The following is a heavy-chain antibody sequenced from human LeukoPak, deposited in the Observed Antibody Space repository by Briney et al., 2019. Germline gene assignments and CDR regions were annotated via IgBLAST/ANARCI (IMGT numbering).Heavy chain of an antibody. CDR1: GFTVSSNY. Sequence: PGGSLRLSCAASGFTVSSNYTSWVRQAPGKGLEWVSLIYSGGSSYYADSVKGRFTISRDNSKNTLYLQMNSLRAEDTAVYYCARNRGYQLLPDYYYYMDVWGKGTTVTVSS. CDR2: IYSGGSS. J-gene: IGHJ6*03. V-gene: IGHV3-53*01. D-gene: IGHD2-2*01. CDR3: ARNRGYQLLPDYYYYMDV.